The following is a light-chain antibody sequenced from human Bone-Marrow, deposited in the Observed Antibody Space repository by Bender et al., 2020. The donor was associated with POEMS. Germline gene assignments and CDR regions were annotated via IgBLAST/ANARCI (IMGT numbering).Light chain of an antibody. J-gene: IGLJ2*01. CDR3: QAWDTATVV. CDR1: QLGDQY. Sequence: SYGLTQPPSVSVSPGHTANITCSGDQLGDQYASWYQLKPGQSPVLVIYEDNKRPSGIPERFSGSNSGNIATLTISGTQAMDEAEYHCQAWDTATVVFGGGTKLTVL. CDR2: EDN. V-gene: IGLV3-1*01.